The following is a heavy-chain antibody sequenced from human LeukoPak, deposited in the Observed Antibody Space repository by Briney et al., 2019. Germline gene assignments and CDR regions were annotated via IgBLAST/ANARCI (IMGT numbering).Heavy chain of an antibody. CDR1: GFAVRSNY. D-gene: IGHD5-24*01. Sequence: GGSLRLSCAASGFAVRSNYMSWVRQAPGKGLEWVSILYSGGNTYYADSVKGRFTVSRDNAKNSLSLQLNSLRAEDTAVYYCARATSGSRDGYNWRFDYWGQGTLVTVSS. CDR3: ARATSGSRDGYNWRFDY. CDR2: LYSGGNT. J-gene: IGHJ4*02. V-gene: IGHV3-53*01.